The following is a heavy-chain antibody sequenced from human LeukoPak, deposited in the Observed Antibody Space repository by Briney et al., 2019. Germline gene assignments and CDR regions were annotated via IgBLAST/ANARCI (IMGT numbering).Heavy chain of an antibody. CDR3: ARDPRFTPPGSSFFPFDY. V-gene: IGHV3-48*03. CDR1: GFTFSSYE. Sequence: GGSLRLSCAASGFTFSSYEMNWVRQAPGKGLEWVSYISSSGSTVYYADSVKGRFTISRDNAKNSLYLQMNSLRSEDTAVYYCARDPRFTPPGSSFFPFDYWGQGTLVTVSS. D-gene: IGHD1-14*01. J-gene: IGHJ4*02. CDR2: ISSSGSTV.